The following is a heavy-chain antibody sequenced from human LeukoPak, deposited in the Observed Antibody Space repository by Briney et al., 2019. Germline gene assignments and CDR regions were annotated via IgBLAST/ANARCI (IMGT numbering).Heavy chain of an antibody. D-gene: IGHD6-6*01. CDR3: AKERSSSPIFDY. Sequence: GGSLRLSCAASGFTFSSCGMHWVRQAPGKGLEWVAVISYDGSNKYYADSVKGRFTISRDNSKNTLYLQMNSLRAEDTAVYYCAKERSSSPIFDYWGQGTLVTVSS. CDR2: ISYDGSNK. V-gene: IGHV3-30*18. CDR1: GFTFSSCG. J-gene: IGHJ4*02.